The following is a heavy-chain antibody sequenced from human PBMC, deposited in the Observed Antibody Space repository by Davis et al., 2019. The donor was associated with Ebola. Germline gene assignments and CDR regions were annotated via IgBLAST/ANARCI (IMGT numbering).Heavy chain of an antibody. CDR1: GGSVSSGGHY. CDR3: AGDRNNYMWSFY. J-gene: IGHJ4*02. D-gene: IGHD1-1*01. V-gene: IGHV4-61*08. Sequence: MPSETLSLTCTVSGGSVSSGGHYWNWIRQPPGKGLEWIGYIYYSGSTNYNPSLRSRVTISVDTSKNQFSLKLSSVTAADTAIYYWAGDRNNYMWSFYWGQGTLVTVSS. CDR2: IYYSGST.